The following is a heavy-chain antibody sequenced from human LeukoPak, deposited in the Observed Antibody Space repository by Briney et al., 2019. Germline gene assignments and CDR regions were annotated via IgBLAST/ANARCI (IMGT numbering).Heavy chain of an antibody. Sequence: GGSLRLSCAASGFTFSSYGMHWVRQAPGKGLEWVALIWYDGSNKYYTDSVKGRLTISRDNSKNTLYLQMNSLRAEDTAIYYCAREGPRGNPQFDYWGQGTLVTVSS. J-gene: IGHJ4*02. CDR1: GFTFSSYG. CDR3: AREGPRGNPQFDY. D-gene: IGHD2/OR15-2a*01. V-gene: IGHV3-33*01. CDR2: IWYDGSNK.